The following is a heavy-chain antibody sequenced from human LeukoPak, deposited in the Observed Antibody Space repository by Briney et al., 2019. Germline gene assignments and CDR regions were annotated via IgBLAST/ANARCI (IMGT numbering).Heavy chain of an antibody. CDR3: ARVSTVTPRF. CDR2: ISAGGSNT. Sequence: PGGSLRLSCAASGFAFTDFAMNWVRQAPGKGLEWVSTISAGGSNTYYADSVKGRFTISRDNSKNTLYLQMNSLRAEDTAVYYCARVSTVTPRFWGQGTLVTVSS. D-gene: IGHD4-17*01. CDR1: GFAFTDFA. V-gene: IGHV3-23*01. J-gene: IGHJ4*02.